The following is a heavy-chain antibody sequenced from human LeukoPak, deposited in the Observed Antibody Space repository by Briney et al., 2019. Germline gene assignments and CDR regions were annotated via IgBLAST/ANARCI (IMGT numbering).Heavy chain of an antibody. CDR1: GYTLTEVS. CDR2: FDPEDGET. D-gene: IGHD1-26*01. V-gene: IGHV1-24*01. J-gene: IGHJ4*02. Sequence: ASVKVSCKVSGYTLTEVSIHWVRQAPGKGFEWVGRFDPEDGETIHAQKFQGRVTTTEDTSTDTAYMELSSLRSGDTAVYYCATGAVGVYPVYYFHYWGQGTLVTVSS. CDR3: ATGAVGVYPVYYFHY.